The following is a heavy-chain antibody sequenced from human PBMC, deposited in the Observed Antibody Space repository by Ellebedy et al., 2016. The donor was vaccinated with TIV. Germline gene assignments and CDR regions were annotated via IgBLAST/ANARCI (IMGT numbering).Heavy chain of an antibody. CDR2: IIPILGIA. Sequence: SVKVSXXASGGTFSSYAISWVRQAPGQGLEWMGRIIPILGIANYAQKFQGRVTITADKSTSTAYMELSSLRSEDTAVYYCARVPRGSYPFFDYWGQGTLVTVSS. CDR3: ARVPRGSYPFFDY. J-gene: IGHJ4*02. V-gene: IGHV1-69*04. D-gene: IGHD1-26*01. CDR1: GGTFSSYA.